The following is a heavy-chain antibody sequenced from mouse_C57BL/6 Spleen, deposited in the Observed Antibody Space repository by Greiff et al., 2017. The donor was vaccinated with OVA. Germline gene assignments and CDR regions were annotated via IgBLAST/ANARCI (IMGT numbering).Heavy chain of an antibody. CDR2: ISSGGSYT. J-gene: IGHJ2*01. V-gene: IGHV5-6*01. D-gene: IGHD1-1*01. Sequence: EVHLVESGGDLVKPGGSLKLSCAASGFTFSSYGMSWVRQTPDKRLEWVATISSGGSYTYYPDSVKGRFTISRDNAKNTLYLQMSSLKSADTAMYDCARRDTTVVAPFDYWGQGTTLTVSS. CDR1: GFTFSSYG. CDR3: ARRDTTVVAPFDY.